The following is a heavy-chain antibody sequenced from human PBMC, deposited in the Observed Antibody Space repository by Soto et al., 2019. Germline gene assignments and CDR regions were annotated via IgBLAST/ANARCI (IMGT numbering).Heavy chain of an antibody. D-gene: IGHD3-3*01. CDR1: GGSISSGGYY. Sequence: SETLSLTCTVSGGSISSGGYYWSWIRQHPGKGLEWIGYIYYSGSTYYNPSLKSRVTIPVDTSKNQFSLKLSSVTAADTAVYYXARGLDDFWSGYNYGMDVWGKGTTVTVS. CDR2: IYYSGST. CDR3: ARGLDDFWSGYNYGMDV. J-gene: IGHJ6*04. V-gene: IGHV4-31*03.